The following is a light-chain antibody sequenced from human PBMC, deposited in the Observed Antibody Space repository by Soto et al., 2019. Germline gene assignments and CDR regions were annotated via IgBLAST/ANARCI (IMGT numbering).Light chain of an antibody. J-gene: IGKJ1*01. CDR1: QSLFYSSDNKNY. CDR3: QQYFAAPT. Sequence: DIVMTQSPDSLPVSLGERATINCKSSQSLFYSSDNKNYLAWYQQKVGQPPKLLIYWASIRESGVPDRFSGSVAGTDFTLTITLLQAEDVAVYYCQQYFAAPTFGRGTTVEI. V-gene: IGKV4-1*01. CDR2: WAS.